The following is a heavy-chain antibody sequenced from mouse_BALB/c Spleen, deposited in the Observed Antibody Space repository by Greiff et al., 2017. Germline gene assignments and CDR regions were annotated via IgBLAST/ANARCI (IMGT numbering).Heavy chain of an antibody. D-gene: IGHD2-4*01. CDR3: ARYERLRRDYYAMDY. Sequence: QVQLKQSGAELMKPGASVKISCKATGYTFSSYWIEWVKQRPGHGLEWIGEILPGSGSTNYNEKFKGKATFTADTSSNTAYMQLSSLTSEDSAVYYCARYERLRRDYYAMDYWGQGTSVTVSS. J-gene: IGHJ4*01. CDR2: ILPGSGST. V-gene: IGHV1-9*01. CDR1: GYTFSSYW.